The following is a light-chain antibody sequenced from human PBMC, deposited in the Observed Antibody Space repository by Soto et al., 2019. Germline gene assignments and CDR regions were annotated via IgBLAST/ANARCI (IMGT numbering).Light chain of an antibody. CDR3: QQYDSFHMYT. J-gene: IGKJ2*01. CDR1: QDIADY. CDR2: DAS. Sequence: DIQMTQSPSSPSASVGDRVTITCQASQDIADYLNWYQLKPGKAPKLLIYDASNLEAGVPSRFTGAGSGTDFSFTISSLQPEDVATYFCQQYDSFHMYTFGQGTKVEI. V-gene: IGKV1-33*01.